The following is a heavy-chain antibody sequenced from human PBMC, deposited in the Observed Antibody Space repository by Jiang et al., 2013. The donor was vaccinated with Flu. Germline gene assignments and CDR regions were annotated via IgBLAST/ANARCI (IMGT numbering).Heavy chain of an antibody. CDR2: TYYRSKWYN. D-gene: IGHD1-7*01. Sequence: TSQTLSLTCAISGDSVSSNSAAWNWIRQSPSRGLEWLGRTYYRSKWYNDYAVSVKSRITINPDTSKNQFSLQLNSVTPEDTAVYYCARDSRGTGTTPDYYYGMDVWGQGTTVTVSS. J-gene: IGHJ6*02. CDR1: GDSVSSNSAA. CDR3: ARDSRGTGTTPDYYYGMDV. V-gene: IGHV6-1*01.